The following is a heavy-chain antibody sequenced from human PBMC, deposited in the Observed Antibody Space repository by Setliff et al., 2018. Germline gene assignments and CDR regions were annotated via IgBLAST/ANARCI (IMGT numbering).Heavy chain of an antibody. V-gene: IGHV5-51*01. CDR2: IYAGDSDT. CDR3: ARQGCGSTSCNSIDY. CDR1: GYSFTSYS. J-gene: IGHJ4*02. Sequence: PGESLKLSCKASGYSFTSYSIGWVRQMPGKGLEWMGIIYAGDSDTQYSPSFQGHVTFSSDKSINTAYLQWNSLQASDTAMYYCARQGCGSTSCNSIDYWGQGTLVTVSS. D-gene: IGHD2-2*01.